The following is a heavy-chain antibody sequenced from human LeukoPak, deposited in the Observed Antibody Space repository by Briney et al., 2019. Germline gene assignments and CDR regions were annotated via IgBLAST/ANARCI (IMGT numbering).Heavy chain of an antibody. Sequence: ASVKVSCKASGYTFTGYYMHWVRQAPGQGLEWMGWINPNSGGTNYAQKFQGRVTMTRDTSISTAHMELSRLRSDDTAVYYCARANPTTMAGFDYWGQGTLVTVSS. V-gene: IGHV1-2*02. CDR3: ARANPTTMAGFDY. CDR2: INPNSGGT. CDR1: GYTFTGYY. J-gene: IGHJ4*02. D-gene: IGHD4/OR15-4a*01.